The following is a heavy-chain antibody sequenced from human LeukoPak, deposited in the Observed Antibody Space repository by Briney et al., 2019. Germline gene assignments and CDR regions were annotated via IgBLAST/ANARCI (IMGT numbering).Heavy chain of an antibody. CDR2: INHSGST. J-gene: IGHJ4*02. V-gene: IGHV4-34*01. CDR1: GGSFSGYY. D-gene: IGHD6-25*01. Sequence: PSETLSLTCAVYGGSFSGYYWSWIRQPPGKGLERIGEINHSGSTNYNPSLKSRVTISVDTSKNQFSLKLSSVTAADTAVYYCARGRSAADGFDYWGQGTLVTVSS. CDR3: ARGRSAADGFDY.